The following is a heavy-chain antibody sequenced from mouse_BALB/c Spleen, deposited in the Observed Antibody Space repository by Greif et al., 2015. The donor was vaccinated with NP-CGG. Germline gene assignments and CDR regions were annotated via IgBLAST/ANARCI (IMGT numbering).Heavy chain of an antibody. CDR3: ASYYGSSYFDY. J-gene: IGHJ2*01. Sequence: VQRVESGAELAKPGASVKMSCKASGYTFTSYWMHWVKQRPGQGLEWIGYINPSTGYTEYNQKFKDKATLTADKSSSTAYMQLSSLTSEDSAVYYCASYYGSSYFDYWGQGTLSQSPQ. CDR2: INPSTGYT. D-gene: IGHD1-1*01. CDR1: GYTFTSYW. V-gene: IGHV1-7*01.